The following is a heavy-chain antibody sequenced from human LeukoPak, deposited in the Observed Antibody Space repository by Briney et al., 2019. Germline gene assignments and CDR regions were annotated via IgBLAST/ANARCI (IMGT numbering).Heavy chain of an antibody. CDR3: AKGNSRIAAAGTYGY. D-gene: IGHD6-13*01. CDR1: GFTFSSYA. J-gene: IGHJ4*02. CDR2: ISGSGGST. Sequence: GGSLRLSCAASGFTFSSYAMSWVRQAPGRGLEWVSAISGSGGSTYYADSVKGRFTISRDNSKNTLYLQMNSLRAEDTAVYYCAKGNSRIAAAGTYGYWGQGTLVTVSS. V-gene: IGHV3-23*01.